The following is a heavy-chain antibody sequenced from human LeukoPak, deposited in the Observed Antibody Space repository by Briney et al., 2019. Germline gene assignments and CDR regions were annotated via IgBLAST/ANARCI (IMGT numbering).Heavy chain of an antibody. D-gene: IGHD1-26*01. CDR3: ARDHQFNSGDNRGGDAFDI. V-gene: IGHV4-59*01. Sequence: SETLSLTCTVSGGSISSYYWSWIQQPPGKGLEWIGYIYYSGSTNYNPSLKSRVTISVDTSKNQFSLKLSSVTAADTAVYYCARDHQFNSGDNRGGDAFDIWGQGTMVTVSS. J-gene: IGHJ3*02. CDR1: GGSISSYY. CDR2: IYYSGST.